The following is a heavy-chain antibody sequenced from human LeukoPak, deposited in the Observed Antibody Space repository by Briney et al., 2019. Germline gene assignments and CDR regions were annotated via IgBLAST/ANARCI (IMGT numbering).Heavy chain of an antibody. Sequence: PSETLSPTCTVSGGSISSYYWSWIRQPPGKGLEWIGYIYYSGSTNYNPSLKSRVTISVDTSKNQFSLKLSSVTAADTAVYYCASLTYYDFWSGLNWGQGTLVTVSS. CDR3: ASLTYYDFWSGLN. V-gene: IGHV4-59*01. CDR2: IYYSGST. D-gene: IGHD3-3*01. J-gene: IGHJ4*02. CDR1: GGSISSYY.